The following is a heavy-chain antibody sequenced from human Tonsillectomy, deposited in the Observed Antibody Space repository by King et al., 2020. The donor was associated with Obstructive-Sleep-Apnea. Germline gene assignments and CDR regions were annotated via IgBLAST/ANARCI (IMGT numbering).Heavy chain of an antibody. D-gene: IGHD3-22*01. CDR3: AREDYDSSGYYYPLHYYYYYGMDV. CDR1: GYTFTSYG. CDR2: ISAYNGNT. V-gene: IGHV1-18*04. Sequence: VQLVQSGAEVKKPGASVKVSCKASGYTFTSYGISWVRQAPGQGLEWMGWISAYNGNTNYAQKLQGRVTMTTDTSTSTAYMELRSLRSDDTAVYYCAREDYDSSGYYYPLHYYYYYGMDVWGQGTTVTVSS. J-gene: IGHJ6*01.